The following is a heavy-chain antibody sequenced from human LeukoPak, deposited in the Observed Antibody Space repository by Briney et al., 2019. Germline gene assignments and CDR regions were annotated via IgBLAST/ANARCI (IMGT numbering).Heavy chain of an antibody. Sequence: GGSLRLSCAASGFTFSSYAMSWVRQAPGKGLEWVSAISGSGGSTYYADSVKGRFTISRDNSKNTLYLQMNSLRAEDTAVFFFKQKTAYDILTAGYYYYGMDVWGQGTTVTVSS. CDR1: GFTFSSYA. CDR3: KQKTAYDILTAGYYYYGMDV. V-gene: IGHV3-23*01. CDR2: ISGSGGST. J-gene: IGHJ6*02. D-gene: IGHD3-9*01.